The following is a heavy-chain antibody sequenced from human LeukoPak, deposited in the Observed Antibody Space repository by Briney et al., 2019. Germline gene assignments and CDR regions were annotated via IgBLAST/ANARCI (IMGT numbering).Heavy chain of an antibody. J-gene: IGHJ4*02. CDR3: ARTGPYYDFWSGYYRDKYYFDY. CDR2: INAGNGNT. V-gene: IGHV1-3*01. Sequence: EASVKVSCKASGYTFTSYAMHWVRQAPGQRLEWMGWINAGNGNTKYSQEFQGRVTITRDTSASTAYMELSSLRSEDTAVYYCARTGPYYDFWSGYYRDKYYFDYWGQGTLVTVSS. D-gene: IGHD3-3*01. CDR1: GYTFTSYA.